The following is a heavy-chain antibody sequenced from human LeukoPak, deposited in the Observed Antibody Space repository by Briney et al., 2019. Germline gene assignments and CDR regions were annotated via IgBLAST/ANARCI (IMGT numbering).Heavy chain of an antibody. D-gene: IGHD3-22*01. CDR3: AKGNHYYDSSGFPEY. CDR1: GFTFSSYS. CDR2: ISSSSSYI. J-gene: IGHJ4*02. V-gene: IGHV3-21*04. Sequence: GGSLKLSCAASGFTFSSYSMNWVRQAPGKGLEWVSSISSSSSYIYYADSVKGRFTISRDNAKNSLYLQMNSLGAEDTALYYCAKGNHYYDSSGFPEYWGQGTLVTVSS.